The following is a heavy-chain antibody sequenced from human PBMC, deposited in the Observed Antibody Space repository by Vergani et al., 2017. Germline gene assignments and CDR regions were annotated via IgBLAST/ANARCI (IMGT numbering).Heavy chain of an antibody. Sequence: QLQLQESGPGLVKPSDTLSLTCTVSGRSISSSSYYWGWIRQPPRNGLEWIGSIYYSGSTYYNPSLKSRVTISVDTSKNPFSLKLSSVTAADTAVYYCARQGDIVVVPAAYANWFDPWGQGTLVTVSS. J-gene: IGHJ5*02. CDR2: IYYSGST. CDR3: ARQGDIVVVPAAYANWFDP. V-gene: IGHV4-39*01. D-gene: IGHD2-2*01. CDR1: GRSISSSSYY.